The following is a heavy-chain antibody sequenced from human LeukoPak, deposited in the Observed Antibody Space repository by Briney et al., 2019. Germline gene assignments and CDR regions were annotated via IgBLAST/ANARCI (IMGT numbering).Heavy chain of an antibody. Sequence: PGGSLRLSCAASGFTFSSYEMNWVRQAPGKGLEWVSYISSSGSTIYYADSVKGRFTISRDNAKNSLYLQMNSLRAEDTAVYYCAKGGHCSSTSCKGGLQHWGQGTLVTVSS. CDR1: GFTFSSYE. V-gene: IGHV3-48*03. J-gene: IGHJ1*01. CDR2: ISSSGSTI. D-gene: IGHD2-2*01. CDR3: AKGGHCSSTSCKGGLQH.